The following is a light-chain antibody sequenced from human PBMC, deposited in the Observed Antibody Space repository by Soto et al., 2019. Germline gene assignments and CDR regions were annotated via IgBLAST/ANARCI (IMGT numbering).Light chain of an antibody. J-gene: IGKJ2*01. CDR3: QQYKVYPYT. CDR1: QSINGR. Sequence: DILMTQSPSTLSASIGDRVTITCRASQSINGRLAWYQQKPGRPPKLLIYDVSFLESGVPARFSGSGSGTDFNLTISSLRPDDFATFYCQQYKVYPYTFGQGTRLDIQ. CDR2: DVS. V-gene: IGKV1-5*01.